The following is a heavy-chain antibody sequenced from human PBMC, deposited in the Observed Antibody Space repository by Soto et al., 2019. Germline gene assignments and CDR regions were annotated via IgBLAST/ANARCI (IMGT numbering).Heavy chain of an antibody. V-gene: IGHV3-11*01. CDR1: GSTFSDYD. CDR2: TSRSGIPI. CDR3: ARDPHGIAVDHSYYDGMDV. Sequence: QVQLVEAGGGLAKPGGYLRLPCAASGSTFSDYDMSWIHQAPGKWLEWVSYTSRSGIPIYYADSVKCRFTLSRDNAKNSLYLQIDSLRVEDTAVYYWARDPHGIAVDHSYYDGMDVWGQGTTVTVSS. D-gene: IGHD6-19*01. J-gene: IGHJ6*02.